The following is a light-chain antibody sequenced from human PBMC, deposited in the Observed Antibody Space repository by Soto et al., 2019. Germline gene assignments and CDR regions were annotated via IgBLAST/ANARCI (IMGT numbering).Light chain of an antibody. J-gene: IGKJ2*01. Sequence: EIVMTQSPATLSVSPGERATLSCRASQSVSSNLAWYPQKPGQAPRLRIYGASTRATGIPARFSGSGSGTEFTLTISSLQSEDFAVYYCQQYNNWPPYTFSQGTKLEIK. CDR3: QQYNNWPPYT. V-gene: IGKV3-15*01. CDR2: GAS. CDR1: QSVSSN.